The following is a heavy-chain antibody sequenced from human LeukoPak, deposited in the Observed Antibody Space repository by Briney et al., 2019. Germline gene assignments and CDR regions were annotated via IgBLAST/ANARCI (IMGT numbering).Heavy chain of an antibody. J-gene: IGHJ4*02. CDR3: ATLGDSRAQLLRYGDYIDY. V-gene: IGHV1-69-2*01. CDR1: GYTFTDYY. CDR2: VDPEDGET. D-gene: IGHD2-2*01. Sequence: ASVKVSCKASGYTFTDYYMHWVQQAPGKGLEWMGRVDPEDGETIYAEKFQGRVTMTEDTSTDTAYMELSSLRSEDTAVYYCATLGDSRAQLLRYGDYIDYWGQGTLVTVSS.